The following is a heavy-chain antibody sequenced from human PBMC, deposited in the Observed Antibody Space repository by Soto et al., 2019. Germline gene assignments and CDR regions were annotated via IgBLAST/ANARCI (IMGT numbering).Heavy chain of an antibody. D-gene: IGHD3-22*01. V-gene: IGHV4-31*03. CDR2: IYYSGST. CDR1: GGSISSGGYY. Sequence: SKTLSLTCTVSGGSISSGGYYWGWIRHHPGKGLEWIGYIYYSGSTYYNPSLKSRVTISVDTSKNQFSLKLSSVTAADTAVYYCARVPYYYEMSGYEELRYYGMDGRAQRTTV. J-gene: IGHJ6*02. CDR3: ARVPYYYEMSGYEELRYYGMDG.